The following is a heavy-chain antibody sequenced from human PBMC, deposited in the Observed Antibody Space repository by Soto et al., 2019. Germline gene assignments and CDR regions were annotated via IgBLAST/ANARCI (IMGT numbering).Heavy chain of an antibody. Sequence: EVQLLESGGGLVQPGGSLRLSCAASGFTFSSYAMSWVRQAPGKGLEWVSAISGSGGSTYYADSVKGRFTISRDNSKNTLYLQMNSLRAEDTAVYYWAKDLVTGIAAVGHHAFDIWGQGTMVTVSS. CDR2: ISGSGGST. J-gene: IGHJ3*02. CDR3: AKDLVTGIAAVGHHAFDI. D-gene: IGHD6-13*01. V-gene: IGHV3-23*01. CDR1: GFTFSSYA.